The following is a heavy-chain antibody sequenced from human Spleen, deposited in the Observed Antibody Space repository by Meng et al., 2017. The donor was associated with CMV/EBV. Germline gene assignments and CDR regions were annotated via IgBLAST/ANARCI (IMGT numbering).Heavy chain of an antibody. CDR1: SIRSDDYY. J-gene: IGHJ4*02. CDR2: IYYSGST. Sequence: SIRSDDYYWNWIRQPPGKGLEWIGNIYYSGSTYYNPSLKSRVTISVDTSNNQFSLKLSSVTAADTAVYYCAARYSSSFGRGAINDYWGQGTLVTVSS. V-gene: IGHV4-30-4*08. CDR3: AARYSSSFGRGAINDY. D-gene: IGHD6-13*01.